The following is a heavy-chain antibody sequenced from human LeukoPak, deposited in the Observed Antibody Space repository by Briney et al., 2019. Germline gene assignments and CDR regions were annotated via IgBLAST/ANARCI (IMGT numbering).Heavy chain of an antibody. CDR3: AKGITMIVVEYYYMDV. CDR1: GFTFSSYA. D-gene: IGHD3-22*01. V-gene: IGHV3-23*01. J-gene: IGHJ6*03. CDR2: ISGSGGST. Sequence: GSLRLSCAASGFTFSSYAMSWVRQAPGKGLEWVSAISGSGGSTYYADSVKGRFTISRDNSKNTLYLQMNSLRAEDTAVYYCAKGITMIVVEYYYMDVWGKGTTVTVSS.